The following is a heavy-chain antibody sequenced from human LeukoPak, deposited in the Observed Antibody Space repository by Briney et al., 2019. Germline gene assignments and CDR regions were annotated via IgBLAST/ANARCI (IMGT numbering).Heavy chain of an antibody. J-gene: IGHJ4*02. Sequence: GGSLRLSCAASGFTFSSYSMNWVHQAPGKGLEWVSSISSSSSYIYYADSVKGRFTISRDNSKNTLYLQMNSLRAEDTAVYYCATPPRLDEYFDYWGQGTLVTVSS. D-gene: IGHD2-2*03. CDR2: ISSSSSYI. CDR1: GFTFSSYS. V-gene: IGHV3-21*01. CDR3: ATPPRLDEYFDY.